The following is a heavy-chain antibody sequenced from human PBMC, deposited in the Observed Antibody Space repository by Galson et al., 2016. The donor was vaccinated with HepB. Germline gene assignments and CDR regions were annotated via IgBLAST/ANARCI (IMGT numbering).Heavy chain of an antibody. CDR1: GFTVSNNY. CDR3: ARDSDTIFGVVIYDY. CDR2: INLDGSST. Sequence: SLRLSCAASGFTVSNNYMSWVRQAPGKGLVWVSSINLDGSSTSYADSVKGRFTISRDNAEKTLYLQMNSLRAEDTAVYYCARDSDTIFGVVIYDYWGQGTLVTVSS. V-gene: IGHV3-74*01. D-gene: IGHD3-3*01. J-gene: IGHJ4*02.